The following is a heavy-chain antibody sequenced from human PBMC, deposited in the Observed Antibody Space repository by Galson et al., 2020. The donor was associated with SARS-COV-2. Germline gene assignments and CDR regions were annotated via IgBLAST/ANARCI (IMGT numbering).Heavy chain of an antibody. CDR3: ARDLGLYGKDY. V-gene: IGHV3-30*04. CDR2: ISYDGSNK. J-gene: IGHJ4*02. D-gene: IGHD4-17*01. CDR1: GFTFSSYA. Sequence: TGGSLRISCAASGFTFSSYAMHWVRQAPGKGLEWVAVISYDGSNKYYADSVKGRFTISRDNSKNTLYLQMNSLRAEDTAVYYCARDLGLYGKDYWGQGTLVTVSS.